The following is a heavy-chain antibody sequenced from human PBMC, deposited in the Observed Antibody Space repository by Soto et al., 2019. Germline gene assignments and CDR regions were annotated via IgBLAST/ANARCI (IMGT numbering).Heavy chain of an antibody. J-gene: IGHJ5*02. CDR3: AKGRIAAAGRSAWFDP. D-gene: IGHD6-13*01. Sequence: PGGSLRLSCAASGFTFSSYAMSWVRQAPGKGLEWVSAISGSGGSTYYADSVKGRFTISRDNSKNTLYLQMNSLRAEDTAVYYCAKGRIAAAGRSAWFDPWGQGTLVTVSS. CDR1: GFTFSSYA. CDR2: ISGSGGST. V-gene: IGHV3-23*01.